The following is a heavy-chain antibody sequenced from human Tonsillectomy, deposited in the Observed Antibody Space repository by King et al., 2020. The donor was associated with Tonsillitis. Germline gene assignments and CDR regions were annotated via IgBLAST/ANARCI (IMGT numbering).Heavy chain of an antibody. CDR2: IIPMYGPL. D-gene: IGHD5-24*01. J-gene: IGHJ6*03. CDR3: SLLEDYYMDV. CDR1: GGTFSSHV. Sequence: GQRGESGAEVKRPGSSVKVSCKSSGGTFSSHVFSWVRQAPGQGLEWMGGIIPMYGPLTYAQNFRGRVTITADESTSTAYMELSSLRPEDTAGYYCSLLEDYYMDVWGTGTTVTVSS. V-gene: IGHV1-69*01.